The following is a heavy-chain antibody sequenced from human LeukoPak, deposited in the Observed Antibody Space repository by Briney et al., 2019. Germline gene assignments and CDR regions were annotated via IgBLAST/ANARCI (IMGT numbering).Heavy chain of an antibody. V-gene: IGHV3-64*01. Sequence: GGSLRLSCAASGFTFSSYAMHWVRQAPGKGLEYVSAISSNGGSTYYANSVKGRFTISRDNSKNTLYLQMGSLRAEDTAVYYCAKGQRGYSSSWYVVDYWGQGTLVTVSS. J-gene: IGHJ4*02. CDR3: AKGQRGYSSSWYVVDY. CDR1: GFTFSSYA. CDR2: ISSNGGST. D-gene: IGHD6-13*01.